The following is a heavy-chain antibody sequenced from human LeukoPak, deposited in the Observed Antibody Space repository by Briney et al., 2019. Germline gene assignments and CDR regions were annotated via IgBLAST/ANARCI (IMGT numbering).Heavy chain of an antibody. D-gene: IGHD3-22*01. CDR1: GFTFSSYA. J-gene: IGHJ4*02. CDR2: IRSKAYGGTT. V-gene: IGHV3-49*04. Sequence: QPGGSLRLSCAASGFTFSSYAMSWVRQAPGKGLEWVGFIRSKAYGGTTEYAASVKGRFTISRDDSKSIAYLQMNSLKTEDTAVYYCTRVSGSYYDSSGYYYDYWGQGTLVTVSS. CDR3: TRVSGSYYDSSGYYYDY.